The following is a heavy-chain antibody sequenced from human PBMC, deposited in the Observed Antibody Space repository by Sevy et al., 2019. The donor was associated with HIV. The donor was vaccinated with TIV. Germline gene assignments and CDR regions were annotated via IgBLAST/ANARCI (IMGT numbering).Heavy chain of an antibody. CDR3: ARRYFDL. CDR1: GFSFTDFW. CDR2: INQDGSEM. J-gene: IGHJ4*02. V-gene: IGHV3-7*01. Sequence: GGSLRLSCKASGFSFTDFWMQWVRQVPGKGPEWVANINQDGSEMYYVDSVKGGCTISRDNAERALYLQMHGLRAEDAATCFCARRYFDLWGQGTVVTVSS.